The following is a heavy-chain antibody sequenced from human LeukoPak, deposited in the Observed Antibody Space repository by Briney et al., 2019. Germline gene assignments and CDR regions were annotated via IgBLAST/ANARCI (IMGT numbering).Heavy chain of an antibody. CDR1: GGSVSSGSYY. CDR2: IYYSGST. Sequence: SETLSLTCTVSGGSVSSGSYYWSWIRQPPGKGLEWIGYIYYSGSTNYNPSLKSRVTISVDTSKNQFSLKLSSVTAADTAVYYCASHYYDSSGYPPLGYWGQGTLVTVSS. J-gene: IGHJ4*02. CDR3: ASHYYDSSGYPPLGY. V-gene: IGHV4-61*01. D-gene: IGHD3-22*01.